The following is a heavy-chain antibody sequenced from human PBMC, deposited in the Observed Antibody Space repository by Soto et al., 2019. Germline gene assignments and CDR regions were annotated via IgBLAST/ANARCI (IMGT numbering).Heavy chain of an antibody. V-gene: IGHV3-30-3*01. D-gene: IGHD4-17*01. CDR2: ISSDGINK. CDR3: ARARPRSYGELDY. J-gene: IGHJ4*02. CDR1: GFSFTDYA. Sequence: QVQLVESGGGVAQPGRSLRLSCAASGFSFTDYAMNWVRQAPGKGLEWVAVISSDGINKYYADSVKGRFTISRDNSKNTMYLQMSSLRAEDTAVYYCARARPRSYGELDYWGQGTLVTVSS.